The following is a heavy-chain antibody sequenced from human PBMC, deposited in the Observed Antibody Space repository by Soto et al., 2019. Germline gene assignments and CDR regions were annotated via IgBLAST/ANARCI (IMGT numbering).Heavy chain of an antibody. V-gene: IGHV4-39*01. CDR2: VYYNENT. J-gene: IGHJ5*02. Sequence: SETLSLTCSVSGASINNFAYYWGWIRQPPGKGLEWIGTVYYNENTYYNPSLKSRVAISVDTAKNQFSLNLRSVTAADTAIYFCARRERYYGSPGGLDPWGKRTRVTAPQ. CDR1: GASINNFAYY. CDR3: ARRERYYGSPGGLDP. D-gene: IGHD3-10*01.